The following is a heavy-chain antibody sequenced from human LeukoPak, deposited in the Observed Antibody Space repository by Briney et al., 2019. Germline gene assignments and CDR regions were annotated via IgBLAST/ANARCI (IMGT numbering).Heavy chain of an antibody. CDR1: GYTFTSYW. CDR3: ARLLGSSISDALHI. D-gene: IGHD6-13*01. J-gene: IGHJ3*02. V-gene: IGHV5-51*01. Sequence: GESLKISCKGSGYTFTSYWIAWVRQMPGKGLEWMGIIYPSDSDTRYSPSFQGQVTISVDKSISTAYLQWSSLKASDTAMYFCARLLGSSISDALHIWGQGTMVTVST. CDR2: IYPSDSDT.